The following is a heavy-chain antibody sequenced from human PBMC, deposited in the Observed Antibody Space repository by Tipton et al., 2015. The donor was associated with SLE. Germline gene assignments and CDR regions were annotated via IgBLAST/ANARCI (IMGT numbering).Heavy chain of an antibody. J-gene: IGHJ4*02. CDR3: ARGRFSSAWYRDEHFDS. CDR2: IYYSGTT. Sequence: TLSLTCSVSGVSVASTDFSWVWMRQPPGEGLESIGSIYYSGTTFYNPSLSSRLTISVDTSKNQFSLRLSSATAADTAFYFCARGRFSSAWYRDEHFDSWGQGTLVTVSS. V-gene: IGHV4-39*07. CDR1: GVSVASTDFS. D-gene: IGHD6-19*01.